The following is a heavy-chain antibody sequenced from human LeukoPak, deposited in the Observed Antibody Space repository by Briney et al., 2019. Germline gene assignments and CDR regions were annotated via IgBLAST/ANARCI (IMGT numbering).Heavy chain of an antibody. Sequence: SVKVSCKASGGTFTSYAISWVRQAPGQGLEWMGGIIPIFGTANYAQKFQGRVTITTDESTSTAYMELSSLRSEDTAVYYCASIDSSGYYPFDYWGQGTLVTVSS. D-gene: IGHD3-22*01. CDR3: ASIDSSGYYPFDY. CDR2: IIPIFGTA. V-gene: IGHV1-69*05. J-gene: IGHJ4*02. CDR1: GGTFTSYA.